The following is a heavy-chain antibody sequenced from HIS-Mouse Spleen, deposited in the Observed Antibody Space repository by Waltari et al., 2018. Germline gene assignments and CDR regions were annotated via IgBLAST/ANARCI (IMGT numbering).Heavy chain of an antibody. D-gene: IGHD3-10*01. J-gene: IGHJ4*02. CDR3: AARFGESHFDY. CDR1: GYTFTSYD. V-gene: IGHV1-8*01. Sequence: QVQLVQSGAEVKKPGASVKVSCKASGYTFTSYDINWVRKATGQGVEWMGWMKPKRSNTGYAQKVQGGLTMTRNTSLSTAYMELSSLRSADTAVYYCAARFGESHFDYWGQGTLVTVSS. CDR2: MKPKRSNT.